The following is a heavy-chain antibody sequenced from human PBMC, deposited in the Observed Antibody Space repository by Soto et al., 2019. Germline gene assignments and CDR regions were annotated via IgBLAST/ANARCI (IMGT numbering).Heavy chain of an antibody. CDR3: ARDRAYSRFDY. CDR1: GFSFSSAW. D-gene: IGHD4-4*01. CDR2: MNEDGSER. J-gene: IGHJ4*02. Sequence: LRLSCAVSGFSFSSAWMTRIRQAPGKGLERVAIMNEDGSERYYVDSVKGRFTISRDNAKNALFLQMNSLRVEDTAVYFCARDRAYSRFDYWGQGSLVTVSS. V-gene: IGHV3-7*03.